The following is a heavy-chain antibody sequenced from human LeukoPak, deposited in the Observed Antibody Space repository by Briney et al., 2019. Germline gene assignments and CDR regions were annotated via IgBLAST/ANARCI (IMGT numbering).Heavy chain of an antibody. CDR1: GYTLTELS. D-gene: IGHD2-2*02. V-gene: IGHV1-24*01. CDR2: FDPEDGET. Sequence: ASVKVSCKVSGYTLTELSMHWVRQAPGKGLEWMGGFDPEDGETIYAQKFQGRVTMTEDTSTDTAYMELSSLRSEDTAVYYCATVGCSSTSCYKGSYYYYGMDVWGQGTTVTVSS. CDR3: ATVGCSSTSCYKGSYYYYGMDV. J-gene: IGHJ6*02.